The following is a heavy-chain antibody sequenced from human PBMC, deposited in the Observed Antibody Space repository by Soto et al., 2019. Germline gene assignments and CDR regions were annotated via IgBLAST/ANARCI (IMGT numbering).Heavy chain of an antibody. CDR1: GYTFTSYG. CDR3: ARDLPQPYYYDSSGYYHDAFDI. J-gene: IGHJ3*02. V-gene: IGHV1-18*04. CDR2: ISAYNGNT. Sequence: ASVKVSCKASGYTFTSYGISWVRQAPGQGLEWMGWISAYNGNTNYAQKLQGRVTMTTDTSTSTAYMELRSLRSDDTAVYYCARDLPQPYYYDSSGYYHDAFDIWGQGTMVTVSS. D-gene: IGHD3-22*01.